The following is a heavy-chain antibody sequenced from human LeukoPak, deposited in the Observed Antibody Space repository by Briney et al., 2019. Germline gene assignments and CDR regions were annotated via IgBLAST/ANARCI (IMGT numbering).Heavy chain of an antibody. D-gene: IGHD3-3*01. CDR3: TQVGDFWSGPPHYYMDV. CDR2: IYTSGST. CDR1: GGSISSGGFY. Sequence: SETLSHTCTVSGGSISSGGFYWTWIRQPAGKGLEWIGRIYTSGSTNYNPSLKSRVTISVDTSKNQFSLKLSSVTAADTAVYYCTQVGDFWSGPPHYYMDVWGTGTTVTVSS. J-gene: IGHJ6*03. V-gene: IGHV4-61*02.